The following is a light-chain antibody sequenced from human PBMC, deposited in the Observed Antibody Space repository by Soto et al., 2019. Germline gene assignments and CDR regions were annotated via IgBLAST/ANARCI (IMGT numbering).Light chain of an antibody. V-gene: IGKV3-11*01. CDR3: QQHSSCPPYT. Sequence: EIVLTQSPSTLSLSPGERVTLSCRASQSVSSWLVWYQQKPGQAPKLLIYDASSRESGVPARFSGSGSGTEFTLTISSLQPDDAAVYYCQQHSSCPPYTFGQGTKLEIK. CDR1: QSVSSW. J-gene: IGKJ2*01. CDR2: DAS.